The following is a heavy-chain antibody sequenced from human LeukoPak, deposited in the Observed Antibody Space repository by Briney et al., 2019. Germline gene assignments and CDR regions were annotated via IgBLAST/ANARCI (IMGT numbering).Heavy chain of an antibody. J-gene: IGHJ4*02. CDR2: ISYDGSNK. Sequence: GGSLRLSCAASGFTFNNYAMHWVRQAPGKGLEWVAVISYDGSNKYYADSVKGRFTISRDNSKNTLYLQMNSLRAEDTAVYYCAKDYGDYGSDYWGQGTLVTVSS. CDR3: AKDYGDYGSDY. D-gene: IGHD4-17*01. V-gene: IGHV3-30-3*01. CDR1: GFTFNNYA.